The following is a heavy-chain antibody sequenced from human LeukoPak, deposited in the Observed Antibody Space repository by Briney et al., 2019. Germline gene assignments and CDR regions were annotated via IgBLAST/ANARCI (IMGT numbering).Heavy chain of an antibody. CDR3: ARVVTAGDWYAFDI. CDR2: ISAYNGNT. CDR1: GYTFTSYG. V-gene: IGHV1-18*01. J-gene: IGHJ3*02. D-gene: IGHD2-21*02. Sequence: ASVKVSCKASGYTFTSYGISWVRQAPGQGLEWMGWISAYNGNTNYAQKLQGRVTMTTDTSTSTAYMELSSLRSEDTAVYYCARVVTAGDWYAFDIWGQGTMVTVSS.